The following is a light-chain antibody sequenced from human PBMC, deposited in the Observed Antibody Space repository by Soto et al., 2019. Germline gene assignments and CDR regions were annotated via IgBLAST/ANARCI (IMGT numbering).Light chain of an antibody. J-gene: IGKJ1*01. V-gene: IGKV3-20*01. CDR1: QSVNSRY. CDR3: QQYCRSPWT. Sequence: QCPDTLSVSRVGKAILSSRASQSVNSRYLAWYQQKPGQAPRLLIYGASSRATGIPDRFSGSGSGTDFTLTISSLEPEDFAVYYCQQYCRSPWTFGEGTKVDIK. CDR2: GAS.